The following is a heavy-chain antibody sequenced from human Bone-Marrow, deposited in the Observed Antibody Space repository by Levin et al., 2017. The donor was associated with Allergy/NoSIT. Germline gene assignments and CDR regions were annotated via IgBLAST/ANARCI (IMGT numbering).Heavy chain of an antibody. V-gene: IGHV4-34*01. D-gene: IGHD6-13*01. CDR2: INHSGST. CDR3: ASKPAAGTTNNWFDP. CDR1: GGSFSGYY. J-gene: IGHJ5*02. Sequence: ASETLSLTCAVYGGSFSGYYWSWIRQPPGKGLEWIGEINHSGSTNYNPSLKSRVTISVDTSKNQFSLKLSSVTAADTAVYYCASKPAAGTTNNWFDPWGQGTLVTVSS.